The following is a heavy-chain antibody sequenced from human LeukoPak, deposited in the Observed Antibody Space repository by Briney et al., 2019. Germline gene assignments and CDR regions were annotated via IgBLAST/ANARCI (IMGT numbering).Heavy chain of an antibody. CDR3: ANDAFDI. J-gene: IGHJ3*02. V-gene: IGHV4-61*02. Sequence: SQTLSLTCTVSGGSISSGSYYWSWIRQPAGKGLEWIGRIYTSGSTNYNPSLKSRVTISVDTSKNQSSLKQSSVTAADTAVYYCANDAFDIWGQGTMVTVSS. CDR2: IYTSGST. CDR1: GGSISSGSYY.